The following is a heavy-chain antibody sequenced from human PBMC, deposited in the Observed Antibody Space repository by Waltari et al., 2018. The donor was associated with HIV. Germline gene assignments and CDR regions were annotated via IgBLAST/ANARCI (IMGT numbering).Heavy chain of an antibody. V-gene: IGHV3-9*01. Sequence: LEWVSGINWNSDNIGYADSVKGRFTISRDHAKNSLYLQMNSLRPEDTALYYCAKAYDSSGFQYYFDYWGHGTLVTVSS. D-gene: IGHD3-22*01. CDR2: INWNSDNI. CDR3: AKAYDSSGFQYYFDY. J-gene: IGHJ4*01.